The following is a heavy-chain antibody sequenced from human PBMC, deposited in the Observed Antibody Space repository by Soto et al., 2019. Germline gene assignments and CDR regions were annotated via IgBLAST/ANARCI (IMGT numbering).Heavy chain of an antibody. V-gene: IGHV3-23*01. CDR3: AKDAYYDYIWGSYRWSLIPFFDY. CDR2: ISGSGGST. D-gene: IGHD3-16*02. Sequence: GGSLRLSCAASGFTFSSYAMSWVRQAPGKGLEWVSAISGSGGSTYYADSVKGRFTISRDNSKNTLYLQMNSLRAEDTAVYYCAKDAYYDYIWGSYRWSLIPFFDYWGQGTLVTVSS. J-gene: IGHJ4*02. CDR1: GFTFSSYA.